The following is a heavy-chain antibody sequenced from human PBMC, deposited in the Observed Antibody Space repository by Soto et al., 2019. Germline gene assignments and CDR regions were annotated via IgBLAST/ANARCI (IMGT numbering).Heavy chain of an antibody. CDR2: ISGGGGTT. D-gene: IGHD3-16*01. CDR1: GFTFSTYA. J-gene: IGHJ4*02. CDR3: AKEGGSIGGWFGRKFDS. V-gene: IGHV3-23*01. Sequence: EVELLESGGGLVQPGGSLRLSCAASGFTFSTYAMSWVRQAPGKGLEWVSGISGGGGTTHYAESVKGGFIISRDNSKSTVYLKMNSLRADDTAVYYCAKEGGSIGGWFGRKFDSWGQGTQVTVSS.